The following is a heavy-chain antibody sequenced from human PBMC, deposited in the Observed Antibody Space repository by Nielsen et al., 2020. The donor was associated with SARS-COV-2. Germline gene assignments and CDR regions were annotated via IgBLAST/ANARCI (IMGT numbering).Heavy chain of an antibody. J-gene: IGHJ4*02. V-gene: IGHV3-21*01. CDR3: ARWRLRLGEDAGDY. D-gene: IGHD3-16*01. Sequence: GGSLRLSCAASGFTFSSYSMNWVRQAPGKGLEWVSSISSSSSYIYYADSVKGRFTISRDNAKNSLYLQMNSLRAEDTAVYYCARWRLRLGEDAGDYWGQGTRVTVSS. CDR1: GFTFSSYS. CDR2: ISSSSSYI.